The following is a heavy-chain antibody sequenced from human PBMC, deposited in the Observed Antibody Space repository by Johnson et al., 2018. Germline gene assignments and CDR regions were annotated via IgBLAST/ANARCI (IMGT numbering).Heavy chain of an antibody. CDR1: GFTLSSYG. Sequence: VQLLETGGGVVQPGRSLRLSCAASGFTLSSYGMHWVRQAPGKGLEWVAVISYAGSNKYDADSVKGRFTISRDNSKNMLYRQMNSLRAEDMAVYYRAKGVKVLRYFDWLAYYYYYGMYDWGQGTTVTVSS. CDR3: AKGVKVLRYFDWLAYYYYYGMYD. CDR2: ISYAGSNK. D-gene: IGHD3-9*01. V-gene: IGHV3-30*18. J-gene: IGHJ6*02.